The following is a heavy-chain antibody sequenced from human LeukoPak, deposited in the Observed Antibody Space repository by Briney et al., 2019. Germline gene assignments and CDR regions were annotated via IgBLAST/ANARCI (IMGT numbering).Heavy chain of an antibody. CDR2: INPNSGGT. Sequence: GASVKVSCKSSGYTFTGQYIHWVRQAPGQGLEWMGWINPNSGGTNYEQKFQGWVIMTRDTSISTAYMELSSLRNDDTAVYYCARHMTTANNWFDPWGQGTLVTVSS. CDR1: GYTFTGQY. D-gene: IGHD4-17*01. CDR3: ARHMTTANNWFDP. J-gene: IGHJ5*02. V-gene: IGHV1-2*04.